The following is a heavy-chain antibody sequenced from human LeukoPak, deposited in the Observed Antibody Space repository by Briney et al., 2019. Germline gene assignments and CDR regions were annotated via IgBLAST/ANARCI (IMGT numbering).Heavy chain of an antibody. V-gene: IGHV3-64*04. J-gene: IGHJ5*02. D-gene: IGHD1-20*01. Sequence: GGSLRLSCSASGFTFSSYAMHWVRQAPGKGLEYVSAISTYGGSTYYADSVKGRFTISRDNSKTTLYLQMNSLRAEDTAVYYCAKDGGYNWNDWFDPWGQGTLVTVSS. CDR2: ISTYGGST. CDR3: AKDGGYNWNDWFDP. CDR1: GFTFSSYA.